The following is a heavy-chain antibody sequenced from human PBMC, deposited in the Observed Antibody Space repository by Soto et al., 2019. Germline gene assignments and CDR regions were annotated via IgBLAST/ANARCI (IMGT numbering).Heavy chain of an antibody. CDR1: GFTFSNYW. CDR3: ARVAYTYGWIYDY. V-gene: IGHV3-7*01. Sequence: GGSLRLSCAASGFTFSNYWMSWVRQAPGKGLQWVVNIKQDGSEKYYMDSVRGRFTVSRDNAKNSLYLQMNSLRAEDTAVYFCARVAYTYGWIYDYWGQGSLVTVS. D-gene: IGHD2-2*02. J-gene: IGHJ4*01. CDR2: IKQDGSEK.